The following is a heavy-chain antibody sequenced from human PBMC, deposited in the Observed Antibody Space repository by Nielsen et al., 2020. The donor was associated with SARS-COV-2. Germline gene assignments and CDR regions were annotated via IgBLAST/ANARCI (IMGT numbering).Heavy chain of an antibody. Sequence: SETLSLTCAVYGGSFSGYYWSWIRQPPGKGLEWIGSIYYSGSTYYNPSLKSRVTISVDTSKNQFSLKLSSVTAADTAVYYCARHPFYCSSTSCYEFWFDPWGQGTLVTVSS. CDR3: ARHPFYCSSTSCYEFWFDP. CDR1: GGSFSGYY. J-gene: IGHJ5*02. D-gene: IGHD2-2*01. V-gene: IGHV4-34*01. CDR2: IYYSGST.